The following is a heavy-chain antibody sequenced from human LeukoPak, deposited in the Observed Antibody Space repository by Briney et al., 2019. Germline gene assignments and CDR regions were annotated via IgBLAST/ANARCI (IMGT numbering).Heavy chain of an antibody. V-gene: IGHV3-23*01. Sequence: GGSLRLSCAASGFTFSSYAMSWVRQAPGKGLEWVSAISGSGGSTYYADSVKGRFTISRDNSKNTLYLQMNSLRAEDTAVYYCARDSLFFGRGYSYGSTVDYWGQGTLVTVSS. J-gene: IGHJ4*02. CDR1: GFTFSSYA. D-gene: IGHD5-18*01. CDR3: ARDSLFFGRGYSYGSTVDY. CDR2: ISGSGGST.